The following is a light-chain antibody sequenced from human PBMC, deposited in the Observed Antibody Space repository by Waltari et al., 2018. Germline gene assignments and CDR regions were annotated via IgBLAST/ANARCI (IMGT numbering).Light chain of an antibody. V-gene: IGKV3-11*01. Sequence: EIVLTKSPATLSLSPGERATLSCRASQSVSSQLAWYQQKPGQAPRLLIYDASDRATGIPGRFSGSGSGTDFTLTISSLEPEDFAVYYCQQRSDWPCTFGQGTRVEIK. CDR1: QSVSSQ. CDR2: DAS. J-gene: IGKJ1*01. CDR3: QQRSDWPCT.